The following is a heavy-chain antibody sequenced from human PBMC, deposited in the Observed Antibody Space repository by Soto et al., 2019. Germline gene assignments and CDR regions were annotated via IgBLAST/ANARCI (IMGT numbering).Heavy chain of an antibody. V-gene: IGHV4-34*01. J-gene: IGHJ6*02. CDR3: AKGLGDYYFGLDV. Sequence: SETLSLTCEVYGGSFSGYYWSWIRQSPGKGLEWIGEISDSGRTKYTSSLKSRVTISLDRSKNQLSLKMSSVTAVDTATYYCAKGLGDYYFGLDVWGQGTTVTVSS. CDR2: ISDSGRT. CDR1: GGSFSGYY.